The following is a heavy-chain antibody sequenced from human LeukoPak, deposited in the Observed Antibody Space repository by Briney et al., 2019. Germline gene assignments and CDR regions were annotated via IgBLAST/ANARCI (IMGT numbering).Heavy chain of an antibody. Sequence: SETLSHTCTVSGGSISSYYWSWIRQPPGKGLEWIGYIYYSGGTNYNPSLKSRLTISVDTSKNQFSLNLSSVTAADTAVYYCARHLTITAAGTFDYWGRGTLITVSS. J-gene: IGHJ4*02. CDR3: ARHLTITAAGTFDY. CDR2: IYYSGGT. CDR1: GGSISSYY. D-gene: IGHD6-13*01. V-gene: IGHV4-59*08.